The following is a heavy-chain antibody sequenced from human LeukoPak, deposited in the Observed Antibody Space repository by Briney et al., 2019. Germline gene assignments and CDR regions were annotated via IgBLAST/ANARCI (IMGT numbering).Heavy chain of an antibody. D-gene: IGHD4-17*01. CDR3: AIDHYGDYCGY. CDR2: IWYDGSNK. Sequence: PGRSLRLSCAASGFTFSSYGMHWVRQAPGKGLEWVAVIWYDGSNKYYADSVKGRFTISRDNSKSTLYLQMNSLRAEDTAVYYCAIDHYGDYCGYWGQGTLVTVSS. V-gene: IGHV3-33*01. CDR1: GFTFSSYG. J-gene: IGHJ4*02.